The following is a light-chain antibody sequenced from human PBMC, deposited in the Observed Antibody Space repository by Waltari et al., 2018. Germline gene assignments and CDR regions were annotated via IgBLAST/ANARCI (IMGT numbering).Light chain of an antibody. Sequence: QSALTQPASVSGSPGQSITISCTGTSTDVGGYNYVSWYQQHPGQAPKLIIYEVSNRPSGLSNRFSGSKSGNTAALTISGLQAEDEADYYCCSYVRSTWVFGGGTKLTVL. CDR1: STDVGGYNY. CDR2: EVS. J-gene: IGLJ3*02. CDR3: CSYVRSTWV. V-gene: IGLV2-14*01.